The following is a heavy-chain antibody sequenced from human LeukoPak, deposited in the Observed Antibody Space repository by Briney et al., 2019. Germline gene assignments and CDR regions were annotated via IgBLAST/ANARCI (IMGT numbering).Heavy chain of an antibody. CDR2: ISGSSGGT. V-gene: IGHV3-23*01. D-gene: IGHD1-1*01. CDR1: GFTFSSYG. J-gene: IGHJ4*02. Sequence: GGSLRLSCAASGFTFSSYGMSWVRQAPGKGLEWVSSISGSSGGTYYADSVRGRFTISRDNSKDTLYLQMNSLRAEDTAVYYCAKEGRGNAVDYWGQGTLVTVSS. CDR3: AKEGRGNAVDY.